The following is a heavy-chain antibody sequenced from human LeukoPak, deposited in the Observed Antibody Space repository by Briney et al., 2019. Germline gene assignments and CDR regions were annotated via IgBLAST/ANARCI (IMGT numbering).Heavy chain of an antibody. CDR3: ARLMVTLDY. J-gene: IGHJ4*02. D-gene: IGHD4-23*01. CDR1: GFTFSSYG. V-gene: IGHV3-21*01. CDR2: ISSSSSYI. Sequence: GGSLRLSCAASGFTFSSYGMHWVRQAPGKGLEWVSSISSSSSYIYYADSVKGRFTISRDNAKNSLYLQMNSLRAEDTAVYYCARLMVTLDYWGQGTLVTVSS.